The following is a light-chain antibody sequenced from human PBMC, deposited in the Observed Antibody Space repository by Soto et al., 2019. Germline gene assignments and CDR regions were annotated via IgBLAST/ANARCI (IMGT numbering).Light chain of an antibody. CDR1: SSDVGGYNY. J-gene: IGLJ1*01. CDR3: SSYTNSNTRQIV. V-gene: IGLV2-14*03. Sequence: QSALTQPASVSGSPGQSITISCTGTSSDVGGYNYVSWYQHHPGKAPKLIIYDVSNRPSGVSNRFSGSKSGNTASLTISGLQPEDEADYYCSSYTNSNTRQIVFGTGTKLTVL. CDR2: DVS.